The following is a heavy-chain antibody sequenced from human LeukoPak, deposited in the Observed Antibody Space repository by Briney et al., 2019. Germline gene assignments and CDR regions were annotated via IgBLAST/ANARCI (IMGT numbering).Heavy chain of an antibody. CDR2: ISYDGSNK. CDR3: AKPPYGILTGFDY. CDR1: GFTFSSYG. Sequence: GRSLRLSCAASGFTFSSYGVHWVRQAPGKGLEWVAVISYDGSNKYYADSVKGRLTISRDNSKNTLYLQMNSLRAEDTAVYYCAKPPYGILTGFDYWGQGTLVTVSS. D-gene: IGHD3-9*01. J-gene: IGHJ4*02. V-gene: IGHV3-30*18.